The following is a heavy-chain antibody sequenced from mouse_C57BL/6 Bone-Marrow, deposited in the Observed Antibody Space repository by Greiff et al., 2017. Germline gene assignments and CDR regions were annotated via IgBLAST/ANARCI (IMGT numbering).Heavy chain of an antibody. CDR1: GYTFTSYW. V-gene: IGHV1-61*01. CDR2: IYPSDSET. CDR3: ERDLYPYWYFDV. Sequence: VQLQQPGPELVRPGSSVKLSCKASGYTFTSYWMDWVKQRPGQGLEWIGNIYPSDSETHYNQKFKDKATLTVDKSSSTAYMQLSSLTSEDSAVYYCERDLYPYWYFDVWGTGTTVTVSS. D-gene: IGHD2-12*01. J-gene: IGHJ1*03.